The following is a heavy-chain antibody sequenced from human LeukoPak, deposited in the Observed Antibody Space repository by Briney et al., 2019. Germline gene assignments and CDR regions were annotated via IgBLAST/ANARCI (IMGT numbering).Heavy chain of an antibody. CDR3: ARALAAAPYYFDY. D-gene: IGHD6-13*01. CDR1: GGTFSSYA. V-gene: IGHV1-69*01. Sequence: SVKVSCKASGGTFSSYAISWVRQAPGQRREWMGGIIPIFGTANYAQKFQGRVTITADESTSTAYMELSSLRSEDTAVYYCARALAAAPYYFDYWGQGTLVTVSS. CDR2: IIPIFGTA. J-gene: IGHJ4*02.